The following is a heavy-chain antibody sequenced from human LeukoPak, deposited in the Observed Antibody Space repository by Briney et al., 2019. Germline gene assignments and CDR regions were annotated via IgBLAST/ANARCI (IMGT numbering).Heavy chain of an antibody. Sequence: GGSLRLSCAASRFTFSSYSMNWVRQAPGKGLEWVSSISSSSSYIYYADSVKGRFTISRDNAKNSLYLQMNSLRTEDTAVYYCARVRYGDSPFDYWGQGTLVTVSS. CDR1: RFTFSSYS. D-gene: IGHD4-17*01. CDR2: ISSSSSYI. CDR3: ARVRYGDSPFDY. V-gene: IGHV3-21*01. J-gene: IGHJ4*02.